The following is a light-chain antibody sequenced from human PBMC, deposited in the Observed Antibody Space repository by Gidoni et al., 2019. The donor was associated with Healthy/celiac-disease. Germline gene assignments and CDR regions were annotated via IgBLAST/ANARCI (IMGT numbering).Light chain of an antibody. CDR2: GAS. CDR3: QQYGSSPWT. J-gene: IGKJ1*01. Sequence: ELLLTQSPGTLSLSPGERATLSCRASQSVSSIYLASYQKKPGEAPRLLIYGASSRSTGIPDRCSGSGSGTDFTITISRLEAEDFAVYYCQQYGSSPWTFGQGTKVEIK. CDR1: QSVSSIY. V-gene: IGKV3-20*01.